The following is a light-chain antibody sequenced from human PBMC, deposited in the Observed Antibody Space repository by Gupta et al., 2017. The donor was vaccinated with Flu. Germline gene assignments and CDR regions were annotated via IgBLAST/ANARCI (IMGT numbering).Light chain of an antibody. J-gene: IGLJ1*01. CDR3: SSSTTTSTYV. CDR2: EVS. V-gene: IGLV2-14*01. CDR1: SSDVGGYNY. Sequence: QSALTQPASVSGSPGQSITISCTGTSSDVGGYNYVSWYQQSPGTAPKLMIYEVSNRPSGVSNRFSGSKSANTASLTISGLQAEDEADYYCSSSTTTSTYVFGTGTKVTVL.